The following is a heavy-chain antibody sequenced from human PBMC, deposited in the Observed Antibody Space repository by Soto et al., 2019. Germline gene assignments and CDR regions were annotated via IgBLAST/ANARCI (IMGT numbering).Heavy chain of an antibody. Sequence: EMELVESGGGLVQPGESLRLSCAASAFSFSSYWMHWVRQAPGKGLVWVSRIKSDGSTTDYADSVKGRFTISRDNAKNTLYLQMSSLRAEDTAVYYCARSYYYYDMDVWGQGPTVTVSS. V-gene: IGHV3-74*01. CDR3: ARSYYYYDMDV. CDR1: AFSFSSYW. CDR2: IKSDGSTT. J-gene: IGHJ6*02.